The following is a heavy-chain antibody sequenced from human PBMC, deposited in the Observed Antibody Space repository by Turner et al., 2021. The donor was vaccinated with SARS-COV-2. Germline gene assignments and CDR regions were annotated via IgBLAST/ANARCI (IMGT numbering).Heavy chain of an antibody. CDR2: IWNDGGNK. CDR1: GFTFSSYG. D-gene: IGHD3-10*01. J-gene: IGHJ3*02. CDR3: ARAHYYGSGRGAFDI. V-gene: IGHV3-33*08. Sequence: QVQLVESGGGVVQPGRSLRLSCAASGFTFSSYGMHWVRQAPGKGLEWVAVIWNDGGNKYYADSVKGRFTISRDNSKNTLYLQMNSLRAEDTAVYYCARAHYYGSGRGAFDIWGQGTMVTISS.